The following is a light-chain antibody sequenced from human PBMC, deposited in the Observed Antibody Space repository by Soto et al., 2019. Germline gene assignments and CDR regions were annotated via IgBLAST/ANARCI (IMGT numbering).Light chain of an antibody. V-gene: IGKV1-9*01. CDR1: QGISSY. J-gene: IGKJ3*01. CDR2: AAS. Sequence: DIPLTQSPSFLSASVGDRVTITCRASQGISSYLAWYQQKPGKAPKLLIYAASTLQSGVPSRFSGSGSGTEFTLTISSLQPEDFATYYCQQLNSYFFGPGTKVDIK. CDR3: QQLNSYF.